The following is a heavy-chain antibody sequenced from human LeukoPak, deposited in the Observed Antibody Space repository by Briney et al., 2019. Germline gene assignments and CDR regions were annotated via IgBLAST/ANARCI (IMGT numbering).Heavy chain of an antibody. CDR3: ARRHQITSYSPYAFDV. CDR1: GASLTNYY. D-gene: IGHD2-15*01. CDR2: IHYSGFT. J-gene: IGHJ3*01. Sequence: SETLSLTCTVSGASLTNYYWSWIRQPPGKGLEWIGNIHYSGFTNYNPSLKSRVTTLVDMSTKSFSLELTSVTAADTAAYFCARRHQITSYSPYAFDVWGPGRLVTVSS. V-gene: IGHV4-59*08.